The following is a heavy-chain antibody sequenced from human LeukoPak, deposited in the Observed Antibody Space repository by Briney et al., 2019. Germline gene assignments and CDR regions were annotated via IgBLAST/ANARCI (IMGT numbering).Heavy chain of an antibody. CDR3: AKWGDYDILTGYYDSDY. Sequence: GGSLRLSCAASGFTFSSYAMSWVRQAPGKGLEWVSAISGSGGSTYYADSVKGRFTISRDNSKNTLYLQMNSLRAEDTAVYYCAKWGDYDILTGYYDSDYWGQGTLVTVSS. CDR2: ISGSGGST. J-gene: IGHJ4*02. V-gene: IGHV3-23*01. CDR1: GFTFSSYA. D-gene: IGHD3-9*01.